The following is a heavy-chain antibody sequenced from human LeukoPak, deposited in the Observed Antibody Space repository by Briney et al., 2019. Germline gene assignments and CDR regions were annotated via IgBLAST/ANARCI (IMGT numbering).Heavy chain of an antibody. CDR3: ARFGQSANWLDP. CDR2: ISSSSSYT. Sequence: PGGSLRLSCAASGFTFSDYYMSWIRQAPGKGLEWVSYISSSSSYTNYADSVKGRFTISRDNAKNSLYPQMNSLRAEDTAVYYCARFGQSANWLDPWGQGTLVTVSS. CDR1: GFTFSDYY. D-gene: IGHD3-10*01. J-gene: IGHJ5*02. V-gene: IGHV3-11*06.